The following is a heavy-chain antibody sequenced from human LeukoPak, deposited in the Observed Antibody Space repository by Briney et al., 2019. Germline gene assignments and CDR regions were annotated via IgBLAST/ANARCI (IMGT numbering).Heavy chain of an antibody. Sequence: GGSLRLSCAASGFTFTNYEMNWVRQAPGKGLEWVSYIGNSGSIIYYADSVKGRFTISRDNAKNSLYLQMNSLRAEDTAVYYCARVMEYYYYYMDVWGKGTTVTISS. D-gene: IGHD3-10*01. V-gene: IGHV3-48*03. CDR2: IGNSGSII. CDR1: GFTFTNYE. CDR3: ARVMEYYYYYMDV. J-gene: IGHJ6*03.